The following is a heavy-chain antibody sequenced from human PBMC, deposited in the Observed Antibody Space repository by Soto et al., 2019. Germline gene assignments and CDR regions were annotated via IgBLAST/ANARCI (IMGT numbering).Heavy chain of an antibody. J-gene: IGHJ1*01. Sequence: QVQLVQSGAEVKKPGASVKVSCTASGYIFTAYSMHWVRQAPGQGLEWMGVVNPSGGSTNYAQEVRGRITMTRDTATSTVDMDLSSLTSEDTAVYYCAREENCSDGGFYSEYCQRWGQGTLVTVSS. CDR3: AREENCSDGGFYSEYCQR. D-gene: IGHD2-15*01. CDR1: GYIFTAYS. V-gene: IGHV1-46*01. CDR2: VNPSGGST.